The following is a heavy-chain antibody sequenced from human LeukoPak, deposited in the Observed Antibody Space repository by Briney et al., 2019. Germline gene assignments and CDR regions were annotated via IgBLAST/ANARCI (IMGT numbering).Heavy chain of an antibody. CDR1: GYTFTSYA. Sequence: ASVKVSCKASGYTFTSYAMNWVRQAPGQGLEWMGWIHTDNGDTKYSHYFLGRVTITRDTSANTAYMELSSLRSEDTAVYYCARDRVVGLAPFDPWGQGTLVTVSS. CDR3: ARDRVVGLAPFDP. CDR2: IHTDNGDT. V-gene: IGHV1-3*04. D-gene: IGHD2-15*01. J-gene: IGHJ5*02.